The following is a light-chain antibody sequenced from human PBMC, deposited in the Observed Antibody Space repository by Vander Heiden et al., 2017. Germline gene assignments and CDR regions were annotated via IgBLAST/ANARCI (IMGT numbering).Light chain of an antibody. V-gene: IGKV1-39*01. CDR3: QQSYSTLPCT. J-gene: IGKJ3*01. CDR1: QSISSY. Sequence: DIQMTQSPSSLSASVGDRVTITCRASQSISSYLNWYQQKTGKAPKLLIYATSSLQSGVPPTFSGSGSGTDFTLRSSSLQHEDFAASYFQQSYSTLPCTFGPGTKVDIK. CDR2: ATS.